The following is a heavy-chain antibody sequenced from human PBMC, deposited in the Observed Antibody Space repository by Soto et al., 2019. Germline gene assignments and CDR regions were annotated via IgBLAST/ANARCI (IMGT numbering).Heavy chain of an antibody. CDR1: GFTFHNYW. CDR3: VRPAGKTIRRHYFDH. Sequence: PGESLKISCKGFGFTFHNYWIAWVRLMPGKGLEWMGMMFPADSETRYSPSFEGHVTLSAHKSTTTAYLEWSSLRASDTALYYCVRPAGKTIRRHYFDHWGPGTLVPVSS. CDR2: MFPADSET. J-gene: IGHJ4*02. V-gene: IGHV5-51*01.